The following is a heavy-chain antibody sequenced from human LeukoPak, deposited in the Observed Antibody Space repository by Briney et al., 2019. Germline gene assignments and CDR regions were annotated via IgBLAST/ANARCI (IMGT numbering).Heavy chain of an antibody. CDR1: GFTFSSYA. Sequence: PGGSLRLSCAASGFTFSSYAMHWVRQAPGKGLEWVAVISYDGSNKYYADSVKGRFTISRDNSKNTLYLQMNSLRAEDTAVYYCARDKDGMYYFDYWGQGTLVTVSS. CDR2: ISYDGSNK. CDR3: ARDKDGMYYFDY. V-gene: IGHV3-30-3*01. J-gene: IGHJ4*02.